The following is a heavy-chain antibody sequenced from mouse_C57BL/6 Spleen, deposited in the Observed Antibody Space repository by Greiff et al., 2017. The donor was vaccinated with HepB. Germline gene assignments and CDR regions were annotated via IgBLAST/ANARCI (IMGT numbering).Heavy chain of an antibody. D-gene: IGHD4-1*01. CDR3: ARKGPWDGFAY. V-gene: IGHV1-59*01. Sequence: QVQLKQPGAELVRPGTSVKLSCKASGYTFTSYWMHWVKQRPGQGLEWIGVIDPSDSYTNYNQKFKGKATLTVDTSSSTAYMQLSSLTSEDSAVYYCARKGPWDGFAYWGQGTLVTVSA. CDR2: IDPSDSYT. CDR1: GYTFTSYW. J-gene: IGHJ3*01.